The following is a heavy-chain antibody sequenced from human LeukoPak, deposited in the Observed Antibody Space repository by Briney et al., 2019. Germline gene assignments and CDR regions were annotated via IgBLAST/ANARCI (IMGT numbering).Heavy chain of an antibody. Sequence: SETLSLTCAVYGGSFSGYYWSWIRQPPGKGLEWIGEINHSGSTNYNPSLKSRVTISVDTSKNQFSLKLTSVTAADTAVYYCARSSASASRFDYWGQGTLVTVPS. D-gene: IGHD6-6*01. CDR3: ARSSASASRFDY. J-gene: IGHJ4*02. V-gene: IGHV4-34*01. CDR1: GGSFSGYY. CDR2: INHSGST.